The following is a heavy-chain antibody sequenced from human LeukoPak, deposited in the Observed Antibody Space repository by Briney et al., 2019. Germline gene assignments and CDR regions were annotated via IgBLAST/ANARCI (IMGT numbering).Heavy chain of an antibody. CDR1: GFTFSSYA. CDR2: ISSNGGST. V-gene: IGHV3-64D*06. J-gene: IGHJ4*02. CDR3: VIEPYCGGDCYVDY. D-gene: IGHD2-21*02. Sequence: QSGGSLRLSCSASGFTFSSYAMHWVRQTPGKGLECVSAISSNGGSTYYADSVKGRFTISRDNSKNTLYLQMSSLRAEDTAVYYCVIEPYCGGDCYVDYWGQGTLVTVSS.